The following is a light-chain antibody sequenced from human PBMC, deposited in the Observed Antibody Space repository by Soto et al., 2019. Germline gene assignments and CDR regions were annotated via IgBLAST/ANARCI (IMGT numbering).Light chain of an antibody. CDR2: DDN. J-gene: IGLJ1*01. Sequence: QPVMTQPPSVSAAPGQKVTISCSGSSSNIGGNSVSWYQQLPGTAPKLLIYDDNKRPSGIPDRFSGSKSGTSATLGITGFQTGDEADYYCGSWDSILSAYVFGTGTKLTVL. CDR1: SSNIGGNS. CDR3: GSWDSILSAYV. V-gene: IGLV1-51*01.